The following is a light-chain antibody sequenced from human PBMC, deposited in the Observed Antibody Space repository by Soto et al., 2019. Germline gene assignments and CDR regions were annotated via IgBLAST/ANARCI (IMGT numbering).Light chain of an antibody. J-gene: IGLJ2*01. CDR3: QSYDSSLSGSRI. CDR1: GSNIGAGYE. Sequence: QSVLTQPPSVSGAPGQRVTISCTGSGSNIGAGYEVHWYQQLPGTAPKLLIYADTNRPSGVPDRFSASTPGTSASLAITGLQAEDEADYYCQSYDSSLSGSRIFGGGTKLTVL. CDR2: ADT. V-gene: IGLV1-40*01.